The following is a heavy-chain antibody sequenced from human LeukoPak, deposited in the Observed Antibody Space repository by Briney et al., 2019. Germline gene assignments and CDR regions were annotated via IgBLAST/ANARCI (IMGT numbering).Heavy chain of an antibody. CDR1: GFTFDDYA. J-gene: IGHJ4*02. CDR3: AKDPDSSTWTPPDF. D-gene: IGHD6-13*01. V-gene: IGHV3-9*01. Sequence: GGSLRLSCAASGFTFDDYAMHWVRQAPGKGLEWVSGISWNSVNIGYADSVKGRFTISRDNAKNSLFLQMNSLRPEDTALYYCAKDPDSSTWTPPDFRGQGTLVTVSS. CDR2: ISWNSVNI.